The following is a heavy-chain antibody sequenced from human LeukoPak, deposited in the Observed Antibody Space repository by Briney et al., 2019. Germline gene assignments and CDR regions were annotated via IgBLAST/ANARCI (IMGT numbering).Heavy chain of an antibody. D-gene: IGHD1-26*01. CDR2: INHSGST. CDR3: ARAVGARVPFDY. Sequence: SEXLSLTCAVYGGSFSGYYWSWIRQPPGKGLEWIGEINHSGSTNYNPSLTSRVTISVDTSNNKFSLKLSSVTVADTAVYYCARAVGARVPFDYWGQGTLVTVSS. CDR1: GGSFSGYY. V-gene: IGHV4-34*01. J-gene: IGHJ4*02.